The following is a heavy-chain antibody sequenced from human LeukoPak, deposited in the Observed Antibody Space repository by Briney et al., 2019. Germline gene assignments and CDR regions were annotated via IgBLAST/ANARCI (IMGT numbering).Heavy chain of an antibody. D-gene: IGHD6-13*01. J-gene: IGHJ3*02. CDR2: IYYSGST. Sequence: SETLSLTCTVSGGSISSGGYYWSWIRQHPGKGLEWIEYIYYSGSTYYNPSLKSRVTISVDTSKNQFSLKLSSVTAADTAVYYCARFPRVGSSWQWAFDIWGQGTMVTVSS. CDR1: GGSISSGGYY. CDR3: ARFPRVGSSWQWAFDI. V-gene: IGHV4-31*03.